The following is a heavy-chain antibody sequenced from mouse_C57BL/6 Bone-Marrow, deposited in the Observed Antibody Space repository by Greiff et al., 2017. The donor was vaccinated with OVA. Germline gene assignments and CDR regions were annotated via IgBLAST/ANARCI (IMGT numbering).Heavy chain of an antibody. Sequence: VNLVESGPGLVAPSQSLSITCTVSGFSLTSYGVDWVRQSPGKGLEWLGVIWGVGSTNYNSALKSRLSISKDNSKSQVFLKMNSLQTDDTAMYYCASQGYYDYGWFAYWGQGTLVTVSA. V-gene: IGHV2-6*01. J-gene: IGHJ3*01. CDR3: ASQGYYDYGWFAY. CDR1: GFSLTSYG. D-gene: IGHD2-4*01. CDR2: IWGVGST.